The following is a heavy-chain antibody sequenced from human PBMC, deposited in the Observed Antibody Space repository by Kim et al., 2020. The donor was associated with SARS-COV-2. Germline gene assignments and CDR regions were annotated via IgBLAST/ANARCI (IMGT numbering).Heavy chain of an antibody. J-gene: IGHJ4*02. CDR1: GGSFSGYH. Sequence: SETLSLTCLVYGGSFSGYHWSWIRQSPGKGLEWIGRINHSGGTNYNPSLNSRVIISVDTSKNQFSLKLSSVTAADTAVYYCARGRRVLRAPYYYDGSGYYPLIDYWGQGTLVTVSS. CDR3: ARGRRVLRAPYYYDGSGYYPLIDY. CDR2: INHSGGT. D-gene: IGHD3-22*01. V-gene: IGHV4-34*01.